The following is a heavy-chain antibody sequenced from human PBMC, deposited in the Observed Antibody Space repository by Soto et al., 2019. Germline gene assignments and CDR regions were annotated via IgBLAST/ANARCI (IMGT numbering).Heavy chain of an antibody. CDR3: ATRSNSVPLYYYGMDV. CDR1: GGTFSNYA. Sequence: QVQLVQSGAEVKKPGSSAKVSCKASGGTFSNYAITWVRQAPGQGLEWMGGIIPIFGTANYAQKFQGRVTITADESTSTAYMELSSLRSEDTAVYYCATRSNSVPLYYYGMDVWGQGTTVTVSS. V-gene: IGHV1-69*12. D-gene: IGHD1-26*01. J-gene: IGHJ6*02. CDR2: IIPIFGTA.